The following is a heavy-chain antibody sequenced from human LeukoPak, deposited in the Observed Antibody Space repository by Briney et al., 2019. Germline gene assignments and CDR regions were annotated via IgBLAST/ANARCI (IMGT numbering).Heavy chain of an antibody. CDR2: INPSGGST. D-gene: IGHD3-22*01. V-gene: IGHV1-46*01. J-gene: IGHJ4*02. CDR1: GYTFTTYY. Sequence: ASVKVSCKASGYTFTTYYMHWVRQAPGQGLEWMGIINPSGGSTSYAQKFQGRVTVTRDTSTSTVYVELNSLRSEDTAVYYCARIGDSSGYCDYWGQGTLVTVSS. CDR3: ARIGDSSGYCDY.